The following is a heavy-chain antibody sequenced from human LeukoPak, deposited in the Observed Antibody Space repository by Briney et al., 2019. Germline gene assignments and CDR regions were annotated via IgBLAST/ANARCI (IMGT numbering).Heavy chain of an antibody. CDR2: INWNGGST. CDR3: ARERQQLAPSGPDAFDI. V-gene: IGHV3-20*04. D-gene: IGHD6-13*01. CDR1: GFTFDDYG. J-gene: IGHJ3*02. Sequence: GGSLRLSCAASGFTFDDYGMSWVRQAPGKGLEWVSGINWNGGSTGYADSVKGRFTISRDNAKNSLYLQMNSLRAEDTALYYCARERQQLAPSGPDAFDIWGQGTMVTVSS.